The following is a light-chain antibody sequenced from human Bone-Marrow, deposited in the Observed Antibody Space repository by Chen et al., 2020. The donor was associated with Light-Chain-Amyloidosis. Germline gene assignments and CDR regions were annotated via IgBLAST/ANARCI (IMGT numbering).Light chain of an antibody. CDR3: QVWDRSSDRPV. Sequence: SYVLTQPSSVSVAPGQTATIAWGGNNIGSTSVHWYQQMPGQAPLLVVYDDSDRPSGIPERLSGSNSGNTATLTISRVEAGDEADYYCQVWDRSSDRPVFGGGTKLTVL. CDR2: DDS. V-gene: IGLV3-21*02. J-gene: IGLJ3*02. CDR1: NIGSTS.